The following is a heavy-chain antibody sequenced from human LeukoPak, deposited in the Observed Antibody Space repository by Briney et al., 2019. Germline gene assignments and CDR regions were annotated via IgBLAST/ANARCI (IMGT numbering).Heavy chain of an antibody. J-gene: IGHJ5*02. CDR1: GGSLRSGSYY. Sequence: SQTLSLTCTVSGGSLRSGSYYRNWIRQPAGKGLEWIGRLSISGTTNYNPSLKSRVTVSVDTSKNQFSLKLSSVTAADTAVYYCTRDLGGGCFDPWGQGTRVTVSS. V-gene: IGHV4-61*02. CDR2: LSISGTT. CDR3: TRDLGGGCFDP. D-gene: IGHD3-16*01.